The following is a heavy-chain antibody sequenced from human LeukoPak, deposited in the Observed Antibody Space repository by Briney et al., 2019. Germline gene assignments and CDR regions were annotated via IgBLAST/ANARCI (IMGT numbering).Heavy chain of an antibody. CDR3: AKDRSLKITIFGVVILGDDAFDI. CDR1: GGTFSSYA. CDR2: IIPIFGTA. J-gene: IGHJ3*02. V-gene: IGHV1-69*13. D-gene: IGHD3-3*01. Sequence: SVKVSCKASGGTFSSYAISWVRQAPGQGLEWMGGIIPIFGTANYAQKFQGRVTITADESTSTAYMELSSLRSEDTAVYYCAKDRSLKITIFGVVILGDDAFDIWGQGTMVTVSS.